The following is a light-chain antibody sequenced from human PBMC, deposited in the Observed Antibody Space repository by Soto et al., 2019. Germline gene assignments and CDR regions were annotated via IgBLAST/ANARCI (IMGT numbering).Light chain of an antibody. Sequence: QLVLTQSPSASVSLGASVKLTCTLSSGHSSYAIAWHQQQPEKGPRYLMKLNSDGSHSKGDGIPDRFSGSSSGAERYLTISSLQSEDEADYYCQTWGTGIHWVFGGGTKVTVL. CDR1: SGHSSYA. V-gene: IGLV4-69*01. CDR3: QTWGTGIHWV. J-gene: IGLJ3*02. CDR2: LNSDGSH.